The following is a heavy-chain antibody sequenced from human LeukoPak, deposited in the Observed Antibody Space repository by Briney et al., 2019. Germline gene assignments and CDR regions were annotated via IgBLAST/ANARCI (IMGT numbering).Heavy chain of an antibody. CDR2: IKQDGSEK. J-gene: IGHJ4*02. CDR1: GFTFSSYW. D-gene: IGHD3-22*01. CDR3: ARLNYGSSGYYRSAPFDY. Sequence: GGSLRLSCAASGFTFSSYWMSWVRQAPGKGLEWVANIKQDGSEKYYVDSVKGRFTVSRDNAKNSLHLQMSSLRAKDTAVYYCARLNYGSSGYYRSAPFDYWGQGTLVTVSS. V-gene: IGHV3-7*01.